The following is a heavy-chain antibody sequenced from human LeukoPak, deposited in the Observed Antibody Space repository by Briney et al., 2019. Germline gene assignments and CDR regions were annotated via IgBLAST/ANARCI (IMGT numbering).Heavy chain of an antibody. CDR1: GGSISSSSYY. V-gene: IGHV4-39*07. CDR3: ARVLTVGAPDY. Sequence: KTSETLSLTCTVSGGSISSSSYYWGWIRQPPGKGLEWIGSIYYSGSTYYNPSLKSRVTISVDTSKNQFSLKLSSVTAADTAVYYCARVLTVGAPDYWGQGTLVTVSS. J-gene: IGHJ4*02. D-gene: IGHD1-26*01. CDR2: IYYSGST.